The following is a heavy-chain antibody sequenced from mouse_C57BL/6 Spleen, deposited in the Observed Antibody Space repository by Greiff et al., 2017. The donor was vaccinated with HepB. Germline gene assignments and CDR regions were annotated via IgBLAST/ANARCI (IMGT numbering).Heavy chain of an antibody. V-gene: IGHV2-2*01. Sequence: VKLVESGPGLVQPSQSLSITCTVSGFSLTSYGVHWVRQSPGKGLEWLGVIWSGGSTDYNAAFISRLSISKDNSKSQVFFKMNSLQADDTAIYYCARNRGGSSYGYFDVWGTGTTVTVSS. CDR3: ARNRGGSSYGYFDV. CDR1: GFSLTSYG. CDR2: IWSGGST. J-gene: IGHJ1*03. D-gene: IGHD1-1*01.